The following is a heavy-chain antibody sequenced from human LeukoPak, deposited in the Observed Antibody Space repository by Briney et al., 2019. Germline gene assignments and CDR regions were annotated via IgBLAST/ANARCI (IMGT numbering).Heavy chain of an antibody. V-gene: IGHV4-34*01. CDR3: ARGGGTPNYYYYYMDV. CDR2: INHSGST. Sequence: SETLSLTCAVYGGSFSGYYWSWLRQPPGKGLEWIGEINHSGSTNYNPSLKSRVTISVDTSKNQFSLKLSSVTAADTAVYHCARGGGTPNYYYYYMDVWGKGTTVTVSS. CDR1: GGSFSGYY. D-gene: IGHD2-15*01. J-gene: IGHJ6*03.